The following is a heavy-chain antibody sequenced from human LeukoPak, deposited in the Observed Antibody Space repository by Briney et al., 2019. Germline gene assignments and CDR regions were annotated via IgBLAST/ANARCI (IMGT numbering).Heavy chain of an antibody. V-gene: IGHV1-69*13. CDR1: GGTFSSYA. Sequence: GASVTVSCKASGGTFSSYAISWVRQAPGQGLEWMGGIIPIFGTANYAQKFQGRVTITADESTSTAYMELSSLRSEDTAVYYCASCVGYYYDSSGYYLDYWGQGTLVTVSS. D-gene: IGHD3-22*01. J-gene: IGHJ4*02. CDR2: IIPIFGTA. CDR3: ASCVGYYYDSSGYYLDY.